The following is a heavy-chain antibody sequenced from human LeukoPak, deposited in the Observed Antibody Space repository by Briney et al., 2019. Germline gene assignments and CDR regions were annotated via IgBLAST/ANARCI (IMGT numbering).Heavy chain of an antibody. V-gene: IGHV3-53*01. CDR1: GFTFSSYE. Sequence: GGSLRLSCAASGFTFSSYEMNWVRQAPGKGLEWVSVIYSGGSTYYADSVKGRFTISRDNSKNTLYLQMNSLRAEDTAVYYCVKFRVEWFGDPEDYWGQGTLVTVSS. CDR2: IYSGGST. CDR3: VKFRVEWFGDPEDY. J-gene: IGHJ4*02. D-gene: IGHD3-10*01.